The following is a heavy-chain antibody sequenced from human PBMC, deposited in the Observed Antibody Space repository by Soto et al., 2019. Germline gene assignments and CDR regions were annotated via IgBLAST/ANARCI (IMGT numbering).Heavy chain of an antibody. CDR3: ARGWTKWELRTLRLDDAFDI. V-gene: IGHV3-20*04. CDR2: INWNGGST. Sequence: GGPLRLPCAAAGLPCVDHGMRWVSPTQGKGLEWVSGINWNGGSTGYADSVKGRFTISRDNAKNSLYLQMNSLRAEDTALYYCARGWTKWELRTLRLDDAFDIWGQGTMVTVSS. D-gene: IGHD1-26*01. CDR1: GLPCVDHG. J-gene: IGHJ3*02.